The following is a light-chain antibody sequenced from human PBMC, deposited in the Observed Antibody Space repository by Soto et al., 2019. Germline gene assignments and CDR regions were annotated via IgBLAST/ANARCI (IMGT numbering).Light chain of an antibody. CDR3: QSYDSGLTGSV. CDR2: GNT. Sequence: QSVLTQSPSVSGAPGQRVTISCTGRSSNIGAAYDVNWYQHLPGTAPKLLIYGNTNRPSGVPDRFSGSKSSTSASLAITGLQADDEAVYYCQSYDSGLTGSVFGGGTKLTVL. V-gene: IGLV1-40*01. CDR1: SSNIGAAYD. J-gene: IGLJ2*01.